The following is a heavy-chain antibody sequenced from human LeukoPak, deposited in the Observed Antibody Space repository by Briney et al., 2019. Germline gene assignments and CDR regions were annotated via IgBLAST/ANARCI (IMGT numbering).Heavy chain of an antibody. D-gene: IGHD6-19*01. J-gene: IGHJ4*02. CDR2: ISYDGSNK. CDR1: GFTFSSYG. Sequence: GRSLRLSCAASGFTFSSYGMHWVRQAPGKGLEWVAVISYDGSNKYYADSVKGRFTISRDNSKNTLYRQMNSLRAEDTAVYYCAKDRSPIAVAAPFDYWGQGTLVTVSS. CDR3: AKDRSPIAVAAPFDY. V-gene: IGHV3-30*18.